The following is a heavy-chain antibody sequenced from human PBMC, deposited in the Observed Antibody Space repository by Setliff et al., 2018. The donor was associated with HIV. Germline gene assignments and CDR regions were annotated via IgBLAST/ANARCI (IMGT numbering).Heavy chain of an antibody. D-gene: IGHD2-21*02. J-gene: IGHJ3*02. CDR1: GGSISRSNW. CDR3: ARGQGCGGGCHYAFEM. V-gene: IGHV4-4*02. CDR2: IYHSGNT. Sequence: LSLTCAVSGGSISRSNWWSWVRQPPGKGLEWIGEIYHSGNTYYMPSLQSRVTISVDMSKNQFSLNLNSVTAADTAVYYCARGQGCGGGCHYAFEMWGQGTMVTVSS.